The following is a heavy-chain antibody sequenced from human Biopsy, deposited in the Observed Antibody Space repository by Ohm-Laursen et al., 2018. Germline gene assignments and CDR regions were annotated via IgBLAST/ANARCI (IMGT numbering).Heavy chain of an antibody. J-gene: IGHJ6*02. CDR3: ARDALLPGVGGMDV. CDR2: VTPIFGTS. D-gene: IGHD3-10*01. Sequence: SVKVSCKAPGGTFSDYAISWVRQAPGQGLEWMGGVTPIFGTSNHALKFQGRVTITADKSTSTAYMELNSLRSDDTAMYYCARDALLPGVGGMDVWGQGTTVTASS. V-gene: IGHV1-69*06. CDR1: GGTFSDYA.